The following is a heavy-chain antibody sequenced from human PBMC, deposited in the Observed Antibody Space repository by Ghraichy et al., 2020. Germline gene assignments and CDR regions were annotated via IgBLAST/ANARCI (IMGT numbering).Heavy chain of an antibody. J-gene: IGHJ2*01. V-gene: IGHV3-23*01. D-gene: IGHD6-19*01. CDR2: ISATGAT. CDR1: GFTFSSSV. Sequence: GGSLRLSCAASGFTFSSSVMRWVRQAPGKGLEWVSSISATGATYHADSVRGRFTISRDTPENTLYLQMKSLRAEDTALYYCTKASGFSSGWYVDLWGRGTLVTVSS. CDR3: TKASGFSSGWYVDL.